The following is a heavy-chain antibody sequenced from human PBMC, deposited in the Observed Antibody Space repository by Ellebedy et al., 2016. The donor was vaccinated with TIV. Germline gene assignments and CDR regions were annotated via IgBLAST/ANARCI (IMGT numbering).Heavy chain of an antibody. D-gene: IGHD1-26*01. Sequence: GESLKISCAASGFIFGTYWMTWVRQAPGKGLEWVANINQDGSEKHYVASVKGRFTISRDNAQNSMYLQMTSLRAEDSAVYYCARGSYQFDYWGQGTLVTVSS. J-gene: IGHJ4*02. V-gene: IGHV3-7*03. CDR1: GFIFGTYW. CDR3: ARGSYQFDY. CDR2: INQDGSEK.